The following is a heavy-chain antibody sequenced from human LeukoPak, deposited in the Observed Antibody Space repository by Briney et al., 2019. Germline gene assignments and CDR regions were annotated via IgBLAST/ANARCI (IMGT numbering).Heavy chain of an antibody. CDR2: ITSSSSYI. CDR1: GFTFSNYN. J-gene: IGHJ4*02. D-gene: IGHD3-22*01. V-gene: IGHV3-21*01. CDR3: ARGNPYEPLDY. Sequence: GGSLRLSYAASGFTFSNYNMNWVRQAPGKGLEWVSSITSSSSYIYYADSVEGRFTISRDDAKNSLYLQMNSLRAEDTAVYYCARGNPYEPLDYWGQGTLVTVSS.